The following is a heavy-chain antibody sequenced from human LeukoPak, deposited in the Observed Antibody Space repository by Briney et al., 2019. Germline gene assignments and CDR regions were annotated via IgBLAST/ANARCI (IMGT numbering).Heavy chain of an antibody. Sequence: ASVKVSCKASGYTFTSYGISWVRQAPGQGLEWMGWISAYNGNTNYAQKLQGRVTMTTDTSTSTAYMELRSLRSDDTAVYYCARDRLNYDILTGYYFYFDYWGQGTLVTVSS. CDR3: ARDRLNYDILTGYYFYFDY. CDR1: GYTFTSYG. CDR2: ISAYNGNT. J-gene: IGHJ4*02. D-gene: IGHD3-9*01. V-gene: IGHV1-18*01.